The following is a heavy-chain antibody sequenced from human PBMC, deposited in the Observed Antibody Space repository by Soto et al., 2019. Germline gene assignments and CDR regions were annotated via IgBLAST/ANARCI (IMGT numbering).Heavy chain of an antibody. V-gene: IGHV6-1*01. CDR3: ARIAPGGSGGGGDY. CDR2: TYYRSRWYN. CDR1: GDSVSSNNAA. Sequence: SQTLSLTCAISGDSVSSNNAAWNWVRQSPSRGLEWLGRTYYRSRWYNDYAGSVKSRITINPDTSKNQFSLHLNSVTPDDTAIYYYARIAPGGSGGGGDYWGQGTLVTVSS. J-gene: IGHJ4*02. D-gene: IGHD2-15*01.